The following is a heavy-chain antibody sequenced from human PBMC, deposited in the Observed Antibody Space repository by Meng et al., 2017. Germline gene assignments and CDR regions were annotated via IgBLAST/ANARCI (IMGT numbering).Heavy chain of an antibody. D-gene: IGHD2-2*02. CDR2: IYSGGST. Sequence: GGSLRLSCAASGFTVSSNYMTWVRQAPGKGLEWLSVIYSGGSTYYADSVRGRFTISSHSSKNTLYLQMNSLRAEDTAVYYCVRGVVVPAAIGLYYGMDVWGQGTTVTVSS. CDR1: GFTVSSNY. J-gene: IGHJ6*02. CDR3: VRGVVVPAAIGLYYGMDV. V-gene: IGHV3-53*04.